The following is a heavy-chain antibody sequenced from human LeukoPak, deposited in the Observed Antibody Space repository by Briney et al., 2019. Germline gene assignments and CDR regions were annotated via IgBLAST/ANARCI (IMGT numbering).Heavy chain of an antibody. Sequence: PSETLSLTCAVYGGSFSGYYWSWIRQPPGKGLEWIGEINHSGSTNYNPSLKSRVTISVDTSKNQFSLKLSSVTAADTAVYYCARDYGSGSSDDAFDIWGQGTMVTVSS. D-gene: IGHD3-10*01. CDR3: ARDYGSGSSDDAFDI. J-gene: IGHJ3*02. CDR1: GGSFSGYY. V-gene: IGHV4-34*01. CDR2: INHSGST.